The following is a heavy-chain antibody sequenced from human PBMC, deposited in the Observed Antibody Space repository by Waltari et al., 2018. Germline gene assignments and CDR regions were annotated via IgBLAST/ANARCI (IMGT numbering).Heavy chain of an antibody. Sequence: VQLVESGGVVVQPGGSLRLSSAPSAFPFDDYAMHWVRQSPGKGLEWVSLISWDGGSTYYADSVKGRFTISRDNSKNSLYLQMNSLRAEDTALYYCAKRSSSWYEKDAFDIWGQGTMVTVSS. V-gene: IGHV3-43D*03. CDR1: AFPFDDYA. J-gene: IGHJ3*02. D-gene: IGHD6-13*01. CDR2: ISWDGGST. CDR3: AKRSSSWYEKDAFDI.